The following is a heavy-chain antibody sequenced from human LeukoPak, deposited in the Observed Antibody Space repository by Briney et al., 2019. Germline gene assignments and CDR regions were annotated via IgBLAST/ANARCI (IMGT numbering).Heavy chain of an antibody. D-gene: IGHD2-2*01. CDR1: GFTFSSYW. V-gene: IGHV3-74*01. Sequence: GGSLRLSCVASGFTFSSYWLHWVRQAPGKGLVWVSHINNDGSYATYAESVKGRFTISRDNAKNTLFLQMNSLRAEDTAVYYCARGDTMPGYWGQGTLVTVSS. CDR2: INNDGSYA. J-gene: IGHJ4*02. CDR3: ARGDTMPGY.